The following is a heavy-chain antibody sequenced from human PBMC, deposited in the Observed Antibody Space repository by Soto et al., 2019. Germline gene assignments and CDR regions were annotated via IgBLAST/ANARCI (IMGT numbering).Heavy chain of an antibody. D-gene: IGHD5-12*01. Sequence: SGPTLVNPTETLTLTCTVSGLSLSSSRMGVSWIRQPPGKALEWLAHIFSSDEKSYNTSLKSRLTISKDTSNSQVVLTMTNMDPVDTATYYCVRLATTAYWYFDLGGRGTLVTVSS. CDR2: IFSSDEK. CDR3: VRLATTAYWYFDL. J-gene: IGHJ2*01. CDR1: GLSLSSSRMG. V-gene: IGHV2-26*01.